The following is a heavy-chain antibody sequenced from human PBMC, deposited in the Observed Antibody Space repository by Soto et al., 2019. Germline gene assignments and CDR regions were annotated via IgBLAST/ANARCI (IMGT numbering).Heavy chain of an antibody. CDR2: INPNGGVT. J-gene: IGHJ6*03. CDR1: GDTFNDYY. CDR3: ARESGGATATLDYYYFYMDV. D-gene: IGHD5-12*01. Sequence: QVQLVQSGAEVKKPGASVTVSCRSSGDTFNDYYIHWVRQAPGQGLEWMGWINPNGGVTKYAQKFQGWVSMTRYTSNRTVYMQLSRLRSDETAVYYCARESGGATATLDYYYFYMDVWGTGTTVTVSS. V-gene: IGHV1-2*04.